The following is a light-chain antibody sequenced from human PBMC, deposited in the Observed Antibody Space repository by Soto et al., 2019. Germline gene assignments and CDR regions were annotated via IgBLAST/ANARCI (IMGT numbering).Light chain of an antibody. Sequence: QSALTQPASVSGSPGQSITISCTGTSSDIGAYIYVSWYQQHPGKAPKLMIYEVSNRPSGVSNRFSGSKSGNTASLTISGLQAEDEAGYYCSSYTTSGTVIFGGGTKLTVL. CDR1: SSDIGAYIY. CDR2: EVS. V-gene: IGLV2-14*01. CDR3: SSYTTSGTVI. J-gene: IGLJ2*01.